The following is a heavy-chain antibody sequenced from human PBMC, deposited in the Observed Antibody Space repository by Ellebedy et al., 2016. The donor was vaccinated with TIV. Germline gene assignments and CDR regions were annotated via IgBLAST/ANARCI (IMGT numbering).Heavy chain of an antibody. CDR1: GLKFRTDG. V-gene: IGHV3-33*01. CDR3: ARDGGDY. CDR2: IWYDGSNR. J-gene: IGHJ4*02. Sequence: GESLKISXVASGLKFRTDGMTWVRQAPGKGLEWVAVIWYDGSNRNYAESVKGRLTVSRDNSKSTLYLQMNNLRVDDTAVYYCARDGGDYWGQGTLVTVSS.